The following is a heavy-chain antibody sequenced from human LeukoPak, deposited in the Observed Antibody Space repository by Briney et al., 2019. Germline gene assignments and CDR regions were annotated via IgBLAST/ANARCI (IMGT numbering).Heavy chain of an antibody. V-gene: IGHV1-69*05. CDR3: ASGPPREYFQH. Sequence: SVKVSCKASGGTFSSYAISWVRQAPGQGLEWMGGIIPIFGTANYAQKFQGRVTITTDKSTSTAYMELSSLRSEDTAVYYCASGPPREYFQHWGQGTLVTVSS. J-gene: IGHJ1*01. CDR2: IIPIFGTA. CDR1: GGTFSSYA.